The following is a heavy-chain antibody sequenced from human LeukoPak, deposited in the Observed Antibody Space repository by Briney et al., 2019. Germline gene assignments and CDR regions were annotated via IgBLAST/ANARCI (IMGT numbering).Heavy chain of an antibody. V-gene: IGHV1-69*04. CDR3: ARELDASIAARFDP. CDR1: GGTFSSYA. J-gene: IGHJ5*02. D-gene: IGHD6-6*01. CDR2: IIPILGIA. Sequence: SVKVSCKASGGTFSSYAISWVRQAPGQGLEWMGRIIPILGIANYAQKFQGRVAITADKSTSTAYMELSSLRSEDTAVYYCARELDASIAARFDPWGQGTLVTVSS.